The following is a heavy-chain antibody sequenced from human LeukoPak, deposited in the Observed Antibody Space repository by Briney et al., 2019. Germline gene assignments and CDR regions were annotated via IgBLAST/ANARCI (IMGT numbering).Heavy chain of an antibody. CDR3: ARLCLPATRFDY. CDR2: IYHSGRT. CDR1: GYSISSGYY. Sequence: SETLSLTCTVSGYSISSGYYWGWIRQPPGKGLEWIGSIYHSGRTFYNPSLKSRVTISVDTSKNQFSLKLIPVTAADTAVYYCARLCLPATRFDYWGQGTLVTVSS. V-gene: IGHV4-38-2*02. J-gene: IGHJ4*02. D-gene: IGHD5-24*01.